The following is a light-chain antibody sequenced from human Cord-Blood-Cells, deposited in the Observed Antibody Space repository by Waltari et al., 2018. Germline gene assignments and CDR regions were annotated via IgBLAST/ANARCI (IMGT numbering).Light chain of an antibody. CDR3: QQYNNWPPA. CDR2: GAS. Sequence: EIVMTQSQATLSVSPGERATLSCRASQSVSSNLACYQQKPGQSPRLLIYGASTRATGIPARFSGSGSGTEFTLTISSLQSEDFAVYYCQQYNNWPPAFGQGTKVEIK. J-gene: IGKJ1*01. V-gene: IGKV3-15*01. CDR1: QSVSSN.